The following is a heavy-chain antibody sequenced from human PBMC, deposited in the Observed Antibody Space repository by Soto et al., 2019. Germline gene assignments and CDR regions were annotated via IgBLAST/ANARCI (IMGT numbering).Heavy chain of an antibody. CDR3: AGTREIPYYHGMDV. D-gene: IGHD2-2*02. J-gene: IGHJ6*02. Sequence: QVQLVQSGAEVKKPGSSVKVSCKAPGGTLSSYAINWVRQAPGQGLEWMGGIIPIFGSANYAPKFQGRVTICADESTSTAYMEVSSLRSEDTAVYYSAGTREIPYYHGMDVWGQGTTVTVSS. CDR1: GGTLSSYA. V-gene: IGHV1-69*01. CDR2: IIPIFGSA.